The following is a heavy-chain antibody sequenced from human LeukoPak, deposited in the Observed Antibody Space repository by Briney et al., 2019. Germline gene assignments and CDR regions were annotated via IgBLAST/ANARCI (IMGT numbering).Heavy chain of an antibody. V-gene: IGHV3-30*18. CDR1: RFTFSNYA. CDR3: AKDRYSSGWYSDFDY. Sequence: GGSLRLSCAASRFTFSNYAMHWVRQAPGKGLEWVAVISDGGSNKYYGDSVKGRFTISRDNSKNTVYLKMKSLRAEDTAVYYCAKDRYSSGWYSDFDYWGQGTLVTVSS. CDR2: ISDGGSNK. J-gene: IGHJ4*02. D-gene: IGHD6-19*01.